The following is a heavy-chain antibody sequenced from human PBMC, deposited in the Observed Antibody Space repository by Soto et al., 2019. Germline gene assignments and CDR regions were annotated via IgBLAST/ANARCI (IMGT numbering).Heavy chain of an antibody. Sequence: ASVKVSCKASEYIVIDSYVHWVRQAPGQGLQWMGSINSHTKEINYAQIFHDRMTLTKDTSLNVVYMELRRLEFDDTAVYYCGRGRPDWGVYDDVDIWGRGTSVTVSS. J-gene: IGHJ6*02. CDR2: INSHTKEI. CDR1: EYIVIDSY. V-gene: IGHV1-2*02. D-gene: IGHD3-10*01. CDR3: GRGRPDWGVYDDVDI.